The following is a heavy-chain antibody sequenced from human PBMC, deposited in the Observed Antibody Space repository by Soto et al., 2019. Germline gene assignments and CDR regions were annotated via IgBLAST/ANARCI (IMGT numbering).Heavy chain of an antibody. CDR3: AKGNYYDSSGYYWPPDY. J-gene: IGHJ4*02. Sequence: GGSLRLSCAASGFTFDDYTMHWVRQAPGKGLEWVSLISWDGGSTYYADSVKGRFTISRDNSKNSLYLQMNSLRTEDTALYYCAKGNYYDSSGYYWPPDYWGQGTLVTVSS. V-gene: IGHV3-43*01. D-gene: IGHD3-22*01. CDR2: ISWDGGST. CDR1: GFTFDDYT.